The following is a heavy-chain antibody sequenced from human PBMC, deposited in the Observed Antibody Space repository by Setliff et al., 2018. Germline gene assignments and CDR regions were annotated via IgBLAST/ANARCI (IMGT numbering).Heavy chain of an antibody. D-gene: IGHD3-16*01. J-gene: IGHJ6*02. CDR2: INPKNGGA. V-gene: IGHV1-46*01. CDR3: ARERAGGRGFTFGAVYYYYGMDV. CDR1: GYTFTSYY. Sequence: ASVKVSCKASGYTFTSYYIHWVRQAPGQGLEWMGVINPKNGGATYPQNLQGRVTMTRDTSMSTVYMELSSLRFEDTAVYYCARERAGGRGFTFGAVYYYYGMDVWGQGTTVTVSS.